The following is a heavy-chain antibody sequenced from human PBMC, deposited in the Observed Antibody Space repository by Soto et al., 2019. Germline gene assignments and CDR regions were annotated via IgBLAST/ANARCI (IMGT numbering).Heavy chain of an antibody. CDR3: ASTNIVVVVAANYYGMDV. J-gene: IGHJ6*02. Sequence: QVQLVQSGAEVKKPGSSVKVSCKASGGTFSSYAISGVRQAPGQGLEWMGGIIPIFGTANYAQKFQGRVTITADESTSTAYMELSSLRSEDTAVYYCASTNIVVVVAANYYGMDVWGQGTTVTVSS. CDR2: IIPIFGTA. CDR1: GGTFSSYA. D-gene: IGHD2-15*01. V-gene: IGHV1-69*01.